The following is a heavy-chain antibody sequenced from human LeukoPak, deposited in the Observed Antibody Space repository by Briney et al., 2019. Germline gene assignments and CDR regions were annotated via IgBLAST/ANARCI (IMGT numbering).Heavy chain of an antibody. J-gene: IGHJ2*01. CDR1: GDSVASNSAA. Sequence: QTLSLTFVISGDSVASNSAAWNWIRQSPSRGLVWLGRTYYWSKWYNDYAVSVKSRITINPDTSKNQFSLQLNSVTPEDTAVYYRARAGYIVVLPAATHDRAWYFDLWGRGTLVTVSS. CDR3: ARAGYIVVLPAATHDRAWYFDL. D-gene: IGHD2-2*01. CDR2: TYYWSKWYN. V-gene: IGHV6-1*01.